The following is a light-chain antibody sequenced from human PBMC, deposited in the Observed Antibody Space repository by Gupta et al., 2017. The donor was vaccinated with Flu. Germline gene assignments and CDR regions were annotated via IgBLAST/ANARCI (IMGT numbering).Light chain of an antibody. CDR3: SLGAGDTRFV. J-gene: IGLJ3*02. Sequence: SVTISCTGSISDVCGYKYVSWCQQRPGNAPQLWVYAVPQRRSGVPDRCSGSRYGNTVSLSGAGVQAEDECDYHVSLGAGDTRFVFGGGTSLTVL. CDR1: ISDVCGYKY. V-gene: IGLV2-8*01. CDR2: AVP.